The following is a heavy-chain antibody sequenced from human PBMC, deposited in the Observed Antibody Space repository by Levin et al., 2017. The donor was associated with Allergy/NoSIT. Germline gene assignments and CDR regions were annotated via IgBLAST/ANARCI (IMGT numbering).Heavy chain of an antibody. CDR3: ATTMVGANNGLDV. V-gene: IGHV1-69*13. D-gene: IGHD1-26*01. J-gene: IGHJ6*02. CDR2: IIPILGTP. Sequence: PEASVKVSCKASGGTFRGYAFTWVRQAPGQGLEWMGGIIPILGTPNYAQKNQGRVTILADESTSTAYMELTNLTSEDTAVYYCATTMVGANNGLDVWGQGTTVTVSS. CDR1: GGTFRGYA.